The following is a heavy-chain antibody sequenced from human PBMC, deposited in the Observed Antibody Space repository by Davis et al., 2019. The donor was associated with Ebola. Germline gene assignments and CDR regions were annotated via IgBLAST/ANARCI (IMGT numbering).Heavy chain of an antibody. Sequence: PSETLSLTCTVSGGSISSSYWSWIRQPPGKRLEWIGYIHYSGSSNDNPSLKSRVTISVDTSKKQISLKLSSVTAADTAVYYCARDGVGTTSAFDIWGQGTMVTVSS. CDR2: IHYSGSS. V-gene: IGHV4-59*01. J-gene: IGHJ3*02. D-gene: IGHD1-26*01. CDR1: GGSISSSY. CDR3: ARDGVGTTSAFDI.